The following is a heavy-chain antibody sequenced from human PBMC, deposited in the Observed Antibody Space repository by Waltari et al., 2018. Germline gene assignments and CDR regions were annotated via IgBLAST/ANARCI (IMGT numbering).Heavy chain of an antibody. CDR1: GFTFSSYA. Sequence: EVQLLESGGGLVQSGGSLRLSCAASGFTFSSYAMGWVRQAPGKGLEWVSAISGIGGSRYYADSGKGRFTISRDNSKNTLYLQMNSLRAEDTAVYYCAKEALYYYYGMDVWGQGTTVTVSS. J-gene: IGHJ6*02. V-gene: IGHV3-23*01. CDR3: AKEALYYYYGMDV. CDR2: ISGIGGSR.